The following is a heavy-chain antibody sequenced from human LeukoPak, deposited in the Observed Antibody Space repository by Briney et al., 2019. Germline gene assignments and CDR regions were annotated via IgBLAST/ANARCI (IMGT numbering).Heavy chain of an antibody. J-gene: IGHJ5*02. CDR3: ARKLRLGGNWFDP. D-gene: IGHD1-26*01. CDR2: IIPIFGTT. CDR1: GGTFTSYA. Sequence: SVKVSCKTSGGTFTSYAITWVRQAPGQGLEWIGKIIPIFGTTNYAQKFQGRVTFTADESTSTAYMELSSLRSEDTALYYCARKLRLGGNWFDPWGQGTLVTVSS. V-gene: IGHV1-69*15.